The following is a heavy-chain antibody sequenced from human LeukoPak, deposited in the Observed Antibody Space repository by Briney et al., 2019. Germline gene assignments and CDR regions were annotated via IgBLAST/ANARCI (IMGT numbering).Heavy chain of an antibody. CDR2: ISGGGGST. CDR1: GFTFSNYA. V-gene: IGHV3-23*01. Sequence: GGSLRLSCAASGFTFSNYAMSWVRQAPGKGLEWVSIISGGGGSTYFADSLKGRFTISRDNSKNTLYLQMNSLRAEDTAVYYCAKDLHGDYVRWGDYWGQGTLVTVSS. CDR3: AKDLHGDYVRWGDY. J-gene: IGHJ4*02. D-gene: IGHD4-17*01.